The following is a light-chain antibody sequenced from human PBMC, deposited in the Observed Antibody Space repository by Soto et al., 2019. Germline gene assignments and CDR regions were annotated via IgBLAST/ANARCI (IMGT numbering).Light chain of an antibody. CDR3: QQTFSSPLT. V-gene: IGKV1-39*01. J-gene: IGKJ4*01. CDR1: QSINNY. Sequence: IHMTDAPASLSASVLDRVTITFLASQSINNYLSLYHQKSGKAPDRLIFGASTLASGVPSRFSGSGSGTNFTLTISGLQPEDFATYFCQQTFSSPLTFGGGTKVDIK. CDR2: GAS.